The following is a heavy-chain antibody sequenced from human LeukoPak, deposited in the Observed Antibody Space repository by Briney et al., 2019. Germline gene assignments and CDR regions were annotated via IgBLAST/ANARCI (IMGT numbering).Heavy chain of an antibody. V-gene: IGHV3-30*03. D-gene: IGHD6-19*01. CDR2: ISYDGSNK. CDR3: AGDLGQWLVGLDY. Sequence: GGSLRLSCAASGFTFSSYGMHWVRQAPGKGLEWVAVISYDGSNKYYADSVKGRFTISRDNSKNTLYLQMNSLRAEDTAVYYCAGDLGQWLVGLDYWGQGTLVTVSS. CDR1: GFTFSSYG. J-gene: IGHJ4*02.